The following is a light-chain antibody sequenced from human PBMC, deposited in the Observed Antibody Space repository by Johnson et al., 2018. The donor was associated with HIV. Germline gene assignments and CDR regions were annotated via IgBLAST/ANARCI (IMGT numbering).Light chain of an antibody. J-gene: IGLJ1*01. CDR1: SSNIGDSY. V-gene: IGLV1-51*02. CDR3: GAWDSSLSAHYV. Sequence: QSVLTQPPSVSAAPGHNVTISCSGSSSNIGDSYISWYQQLPGAAPKLLIYENNKRPSGIPDRFSASESGTSATLGITGLQPGDEADYYCGAWDSSLSAHYVFGTGTKVTVL. CDR2: ENN.